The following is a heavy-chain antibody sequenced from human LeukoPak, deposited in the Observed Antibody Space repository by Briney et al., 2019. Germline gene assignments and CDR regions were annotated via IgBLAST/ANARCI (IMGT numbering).Heavy chain of an antibody. D-gene: IGHD6-6*01. Sequence: SVKVSCKASGGTFSSYAISWVRQAPGQGLEWMGGIIPIFGTANYAQKFQGRVTITADKSTSTAYMELSSLRSEDTAVYYCARDRSFYSSSSLGGYWGQGTLVTVSS. CDR1: GGTFSSYA. CDR3: ARDRSFYSSSSLGGY. CDR2: IIPIFGTA. J-gene: IGHJ4*02. V-gene: IGHV1-69*06.